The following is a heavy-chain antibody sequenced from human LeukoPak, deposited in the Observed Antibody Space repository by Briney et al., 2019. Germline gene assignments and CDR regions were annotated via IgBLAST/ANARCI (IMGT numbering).Heavy chain of an antibody. CDR2: ISSSSSYI. D-gene: IGHD6-13*01. V-gene: IGHV3-21*01. CDR3: ARAGIAAAGFDY. CDR1: GFPFSSYS. Sequence: GGSLGLSFAASGFPFSSYSMNWGRPAPGKGLEWVSSISSSSSYIYYADSVKGRFTISRDNAKNSLYLQMNSLRAEDTAVYYCARAGIAAAGFDYWGQGTLVTVSS. J-gene: IGHJ4*02.